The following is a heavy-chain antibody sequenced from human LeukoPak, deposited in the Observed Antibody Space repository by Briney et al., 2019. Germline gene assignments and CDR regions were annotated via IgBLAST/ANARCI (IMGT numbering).Heavy chain of an antibody. J-gene: IGHJ4*02. D-gene: IGHD6-13*01. Sequence: GGSLRLSCAASRFTFSSYGMHWVRQAPGKGLEWVAYIQYDGSNEQYADSVKGRFTISRDNAKNSLYLQMNSLKPEDTAVYYCARVAEAAAFDSWGQGTLVTVSS. CDR3: ARVAEAAAFDS. V-gene: IGHV3-30*02. CDR2: IQYDGSNE. CDR1: RFTFSSYG.